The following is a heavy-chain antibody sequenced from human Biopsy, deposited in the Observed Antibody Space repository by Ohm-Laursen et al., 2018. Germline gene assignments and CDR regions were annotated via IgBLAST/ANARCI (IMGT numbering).Heavy chain of an antibody. V-gene: IGHV3-33*01. CDR2: IWSDGNNK. D-gene: IGHD3-22*01. Sequence: SLRLSCTASGFTFSRHGMHWVRQAPGKGLEWVAVIWSDGNNKYYADSVKGRFTISRDTSRNTLYMQMNSLRVEDTALYYCARDAEEFDSSGPRFDYWGQGTLVTVSS. CDR3: ARDAEEFDSSGPRFDY. CDR1: GFTFSRHG. J-gene: IGHJ4*02.